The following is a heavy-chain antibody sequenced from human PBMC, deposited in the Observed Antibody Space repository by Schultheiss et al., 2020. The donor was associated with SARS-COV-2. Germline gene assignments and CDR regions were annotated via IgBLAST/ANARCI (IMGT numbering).Heavy chain of an antibody. V-gene: IGHV4-34*01. CDR3: ARVVVPPAIRVYYYYYMDV. CDR1: GGSISSYY. D-gene: IGHD2-2*02. CDR2: INHSGST. J-gene: IGHJ6*03. Sequence: SQTLSLTCTVSGGSISSYYWSWIRQPPGKGLEWIGEINHSGSTNYNPSLKSRVTISGDTSKNQFSLKLSSVTAADTAVYYCARVVVPPAIRVYYYYYMDVWGKGTTVTVSS.